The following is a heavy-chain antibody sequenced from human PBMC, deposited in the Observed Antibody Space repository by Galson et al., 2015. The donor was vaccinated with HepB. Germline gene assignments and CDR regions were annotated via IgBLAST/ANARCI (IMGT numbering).Heavy chain of an antibody. CDR1: GGSISSSNW. D-gene: IGHD3-3*01. V-gene: IGHV4-4*02. J-gene: IGHJ3*02. Sequence: ETLSLTCAVSGGSISSSNWWSWVRQPPGKGLEWIGEIYHSGSTNYNPSLKSRVTISVDKSKNQFSLKLSSVTAADTAVYYCARGPEWGPIPLAFDIWGQGTMVTVSS. CDR2: IYHSGST. CDR3: ARGPEWGPIPLAFDI.